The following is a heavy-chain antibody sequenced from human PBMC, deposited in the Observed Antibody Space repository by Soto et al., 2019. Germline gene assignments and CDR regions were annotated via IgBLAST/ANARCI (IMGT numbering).Heavy chain of an antibody. Sequence: PGGSLRLSCAASGFTFSDYYMSLIRQSPGKGLEWVSYISSSGSTIYYADSVKGRFTISRENAKNSLYLQMNSLRAEETAVYYCARLRFGVDRPFDYWCQGIGVPVSS. CDR1: GFTFSDYY. CDR2: ISSSGSTI. D-gene: IGHD3-10*01. J-gene: IGHJ4*02. CDR3: ARLRFGVDRPFDY. V-gene: IGHV3-11*01.